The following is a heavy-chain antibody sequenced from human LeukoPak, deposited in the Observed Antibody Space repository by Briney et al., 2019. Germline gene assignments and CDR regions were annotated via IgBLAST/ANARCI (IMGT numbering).Heavy chain of an antibody. V-gene: IGHV4-59*01. D-gene: IGHD2-15*01. J-gene: IGHJ6*03. CDR3: ARSVEGYCRGGSCYYYSYYMDV. Sequence: SETLPLTCTVSGGSSSSNYWSWIRQPPGKGLEWIGYIYYSGSTNYNPSLKSRVTISVDTSKNQFSLKLSSVTAADTAVYYCARSVEGYCRGGSCYYYSYYMDVWGKGTTVTVSS. CDR1: GGSSSSNY. CDR2: IYYSGST.